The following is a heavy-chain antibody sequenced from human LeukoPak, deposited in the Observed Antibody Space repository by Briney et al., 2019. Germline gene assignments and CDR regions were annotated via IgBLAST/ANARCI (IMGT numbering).Heavy chain of an antibody. V-gene: IGHV3-23*01. CDR1: GFTFSSYA. D-gene: IGHD3-10*01. Sequence: GGSLRLSCAASGFTFSSYAMSWVRQAPGKGLEWVSAISATGGSTYYADSVKGRFTISRDNSKNTLYLQMNSLRAGDTAVYYCAKVRDYYYYGMDVWGQGTTVTVSS. CDR2: ISATGGST. J-gene: IGHJ6*02. CDR3: AKVRDYYYYGMDV.